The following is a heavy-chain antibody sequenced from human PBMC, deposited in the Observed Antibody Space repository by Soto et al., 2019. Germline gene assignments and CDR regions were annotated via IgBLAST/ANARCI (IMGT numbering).Heavy chain of an antibody. Sequence: SETLSSTCSVSFPSIDDRGHHWSWLLRSPGRGLEWIGSVYHCGTNYYNPSLKSRVSVSVDTSQNQFSLRLASVTAADTAVYYCARDKGISVVGFFRKDPYFGLDVWGPGTTVTVSS. V-gene: IGHV4-39*02. CDR2: VYHCGTN. CDR3: ARDKGISVVGFFRKDPYFGLDV. CDR1: FPSIDDRGHH. J-gene: IGHJ6*02. D-gene: IGHD6-19*01.